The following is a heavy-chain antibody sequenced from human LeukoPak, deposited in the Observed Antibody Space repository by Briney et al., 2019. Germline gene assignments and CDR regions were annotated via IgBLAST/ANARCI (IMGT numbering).Heavy chain of an antibody. D-gene: IGHD3-22*01. J-gene: IGHJ4*02. CDR1: GGTFSSYA. V-gene: IGHV1-69*06. CDR3: ASSEVDSSGYYYAYYFDY. CDR2: IIPIFGTA. Sequence: SVKVSCKASGGTFSSYAISWVRQAPGQGLEWMGGIIPIFGTANYAQKFQGRVTITADKSTSTAYMELSSLRSEDTAVYYCASSEVDSSGYYYAYYFDYWGQGTLVTVSS.